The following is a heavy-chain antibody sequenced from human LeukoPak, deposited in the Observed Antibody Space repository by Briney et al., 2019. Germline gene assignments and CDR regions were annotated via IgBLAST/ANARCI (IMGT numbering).Heavy chain of an antibody. D-gene: IGHD3-3*01. J-gene: IGHJ4*02. CDR1: GGSFSGHY. V-gene: IGHV4-34*01. CDR3: ARCEELSKGYYDFWSGYYGNFDY. Sequence: PSETLSLTCAVYGGSFSGHYWSWIRQPPGKGLEWIGEINHSGSSNYNPSLKSRVTISVDTSKNQFSLKLSSVTAADTAVYYCARCEELSKGYYDFWSGYYGNFDYWGQGTLVTVSS. CDR2: INHSGSS.